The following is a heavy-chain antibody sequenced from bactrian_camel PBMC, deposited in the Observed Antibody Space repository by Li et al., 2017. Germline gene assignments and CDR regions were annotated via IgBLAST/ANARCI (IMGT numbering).Heavy chain of an antibody. V-gene: IGHV3S1*01. CDR1: GYTYRRYC. Sequence: HVQLVESGGGSVPAEGSLTLPCAASGYTYRRYCVAWFRQAAGQEREVVASIFVDSGSTDYADSVKGRFTVSQDNAKNTMTLQMNNLKPEDTAMYYCAADKWYHGGCQGVLTTDLNFWGQGTQVTVS. D-gene: IGHD7*01. CDR2: IFVDSGST. CDR3: AADKWYHGGCQGVLTTDLNF. J-gene: IGHJ6*01.